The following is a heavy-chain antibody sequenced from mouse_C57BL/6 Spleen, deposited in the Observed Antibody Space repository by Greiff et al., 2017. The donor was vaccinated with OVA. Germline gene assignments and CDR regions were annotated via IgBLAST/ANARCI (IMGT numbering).Heavy chain of an antibody. CDR2: IYPRSGNT. D-gene: IGHD1-1*01. CDR3: ATLTTGVATGDY. V-gene: IGHV1-81*01. Sequence: QVQLQQSGAELARPGASVKLSCKASGYTFTSYGISWVKQRTGQGLEWIGEIYPRSGNTYYNEKFKGKATLTADKSSSTAYMELRSLTSEDSAVYFCATLTTGVATGDYWGQGTTLTVSS. J-gene: IGHJ2*01. CDR1: GYTFTSYG.